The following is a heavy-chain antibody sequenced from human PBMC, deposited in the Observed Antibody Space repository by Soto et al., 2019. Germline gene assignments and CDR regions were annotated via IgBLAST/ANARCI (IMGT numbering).Heavy chain of an antibody. V-gene: IGHV3-30*18. J-gene: IGHJ6*02. CDR2: ISYDGSNK. Sequence: PGGSLRLSCAASGSTFSSYGMHWVRQAPGKGLEWVAVISYDGSNKYYADSVKGRFTISRDNSKNTLYLQMNSLRAEDTAVYYCAKDQQSSSSIYYGMDVWGQGTTVTVSS. CDR1: GSTFSSYG. D-gene: IGHD6-6*01. CDR3: AKDQQSSSSIYYGMDV.